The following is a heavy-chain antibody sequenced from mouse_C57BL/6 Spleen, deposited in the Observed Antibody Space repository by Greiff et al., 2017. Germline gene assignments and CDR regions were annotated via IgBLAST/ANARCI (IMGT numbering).Heavy chain of an antibody. CDR3: ARRYFDV. Sequence: QVQLQQPGAELVKPGASVKLSCKASGYTFTSYSMQWVKQRPGQGLEWIGEIDPSDSYTNYNQKFKGKATLTVDTSSSTAYPPLSSLTSEDSAVYYCARRYFDVWGTGTTVTVSS. CDR1: GYTFTSYS. J-gene: IGHJ1*03. V-gene: IGHV1-50*01. CDR2: IDPSDSYT.